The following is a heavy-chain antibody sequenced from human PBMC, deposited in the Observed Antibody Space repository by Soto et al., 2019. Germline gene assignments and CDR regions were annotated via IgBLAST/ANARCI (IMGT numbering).Heavy chain of an antibody. CDR2: INHSGST. V-gene: IGHV4-34*01. J-gene: IGHJ6*02. D-gene: IGHD3-10*01. CDR1: GGSFSGYY. CDR3: ARLVRYYGSGSYARASLYYYYYGMHV. Sequence: SETLSVTCAVYGGSFSGYYWSWIRQPPGKGLEWIGEINHSGSTNYNPSLKSRVTISVDTSKNQFSLKLSSVTAADTAVYYCARLVRYYGSGSYARASLYYYYYGMHVWGQGTTVTVSS.